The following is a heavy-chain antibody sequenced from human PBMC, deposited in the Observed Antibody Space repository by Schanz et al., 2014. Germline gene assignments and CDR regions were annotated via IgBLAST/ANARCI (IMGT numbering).Heavy chain of an antibody. Sequence: EGQLAESGGGLVQPGGSLRLSCAVSGFTVSSNHMSWVRQAPGKGLEWVSVIYSGIGAYYADSVKDRFTVSRDNSKNTVYLQMNTLRTEDTAVYYCARDRGYCSGGSCLTFDYWGQGTLVTVSS. J-gene: IGHJ4*02. CDR2: IYSGIGA. CDR1: GFTVSSNH. CDR3: ARDRGYCSGGSCLTFDY. D-gene: IGHD2-15*01. V-gene: IGHV3-66*01.